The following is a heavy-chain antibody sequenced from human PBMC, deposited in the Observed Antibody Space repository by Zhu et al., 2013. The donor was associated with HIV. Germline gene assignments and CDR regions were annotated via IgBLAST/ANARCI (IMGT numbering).Heavy chain of an antibody. CDR1: GYTFTSYG. CDR3: ARDHPGYYYDSSGYYYPFNY. J-gene: IGHJ4*02. Sequence: QVQLVQSGAEVKKPGASVKVSCKASGYTFTSYGISWVRQAPGQGLEWMGGIIPIFDTSNYAQNFQGRVTITADESTSTAYMELRSLRSDDTAVYYCARDHPGYYYDSSGYYYPFNYWGQGTLVTVSS. V-gene: IGHV1-69*01. CDR2: IIPIFDTS. D-gene: IGHD3-22*01.